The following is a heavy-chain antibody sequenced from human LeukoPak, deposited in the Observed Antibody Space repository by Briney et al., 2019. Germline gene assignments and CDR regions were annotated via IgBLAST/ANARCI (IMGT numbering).Heavy chain of an antibody. CDR1: GGSFSGYY. CDR3: ARLAYCSSTSCRRGYYFDY. Sequence: SETLSLTCAVYGGSFSGYYWSWIRQPPGKGLEWIGEINHSGSTNYNPSLKSRVTISVDTSKNQFSLKLSSVTAANTAVYYCARLAYCSSTSCRRGYYFDYWGQGTLVTVSS. J-gene: IGHJ4*02. D-gene: IGHD2-2*01. V-gene: IGHV4-34*01. CDR2: INHSGST.